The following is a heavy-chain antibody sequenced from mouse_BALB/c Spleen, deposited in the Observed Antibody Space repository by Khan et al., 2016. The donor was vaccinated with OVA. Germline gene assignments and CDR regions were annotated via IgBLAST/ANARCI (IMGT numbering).Heavy chain of an antibody. Sequence: VQLQQSGPELVKPGASVKMSCKASGYTFTAYVMQWVKQKPGQGLEWIGYIYPYNDGTNYNEKFKGKATLTSDKSSSTAYMQLSSLTSDDSAVYYCARSEGYDGWFAYWGQGTLVTVSA. J-gene: IGHJ3*01. CDR1: GYTFTAYV. CDR3: ARSEGYDGWFAY. D-gene: IGHD2-3*01. CDR2: IYPYNDGT. V-gene: IGHV1S136*01.